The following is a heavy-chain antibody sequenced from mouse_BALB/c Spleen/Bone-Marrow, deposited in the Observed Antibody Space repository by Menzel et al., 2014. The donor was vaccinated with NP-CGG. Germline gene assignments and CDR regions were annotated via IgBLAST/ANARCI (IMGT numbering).Heavy chain of an antibody. Sequence: EVNVVESGGGLVKPGGSLKLSCAASGFAFSSYDMSWVRQTPEKMLEWVATISSGGSYTYYPDSVKGRFTISRDNARNTLYLQMSSLRSEDAALYYCVRRVQLDYWGQGTTLTVSS. V-gene: IGHV5-9*02. CDR3: VRRVQLDY. CDR1: GFAFSSYD. CDR2: ISSGGSYT. J-gene: IGHJ2*01.